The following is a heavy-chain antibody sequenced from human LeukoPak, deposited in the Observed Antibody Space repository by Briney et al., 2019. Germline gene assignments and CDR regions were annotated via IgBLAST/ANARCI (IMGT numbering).Heavy chain of an antibody. CDR2: ISSSGSTI. CDR1: GFTFSSYA. D-gene: IGHD2-15*01. V-gene: IGHV3-48*03. Sequence: PGGSLRLSCAASGFTFSSYAMHWVRQAPGKGLEWVSYISSSGSTIYYADSVKGRFTISRDNAKNSLYLQMNSLRAEDTAVYYCARDCSGGSCYPIYYYYGMDVWGKGTTVTVSS. CDR3: ARDCSGGSCYPIYYYYGMDV. J-gene: IGHJ6*04.